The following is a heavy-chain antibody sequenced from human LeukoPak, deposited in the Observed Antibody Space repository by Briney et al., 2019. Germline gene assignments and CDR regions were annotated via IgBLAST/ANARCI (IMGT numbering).Heavy chain of an antibody. CDR2: TYYRSKWYN. V-gene: IGHV6-1*01. D-gene: IGHD2-2*01. J-gene: IGHJ4*02. CDR1: GDSVSSAA. CDR3: ARGGIGYCTSSSCYFDY. Sequence: SQTLSLTCAISGDSVSSAAWNWIRQSPSRGLEWLGRTYYRSKWYNDYAVSVKSRITINPDTSKNQFSLQLNSVTPEDTAVYYCARGGIGYCTSSSCYFDYWGQGTLVTVSS.